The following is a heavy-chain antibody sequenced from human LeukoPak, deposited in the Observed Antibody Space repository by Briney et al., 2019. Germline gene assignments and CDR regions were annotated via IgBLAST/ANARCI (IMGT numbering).Heavy chain of an antibody. Sequence: GGSLTLSCAASGFTFSNYAMSRVRPAPGKGLEWISDISGGGGSTYYAESVKGRFTMSKDNSKSTVYVQMDSLRAEDTAVYYCARAYSGSLTTFDIWGQGTMVTVSS. V-gene: IGHV3-23*01. CDR3: ARAYSGSLTTFDI. J-gene: IGHJ3*02. CDR1: GFTFSNYA. CDR2: ISGGGGST. D-gene: IGHD1-26*01.